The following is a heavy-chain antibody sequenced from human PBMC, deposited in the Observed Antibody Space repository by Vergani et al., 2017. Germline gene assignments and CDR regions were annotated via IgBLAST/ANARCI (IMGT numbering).Heavy chain of an antibody. J-gene: IGHJ6*02. V-gene: IGHV3-33*01. CDR1: GFTFSSYG. Sequence: QVQLVESGGGVVQPGRSLRLSCAASGFTFSSYGMHWVRQAPGKGLEGVAVIWYDGSNKYYADSVKGGFTISRDNSKNTLYLQMNSLRAEDTAVYYCARDTVATIGGPYYYYGMDVWGQGTTVTVSS. CDR3: ARDTVATIGGPYYYYGMDV. CDR2: IWYDGSNK. D-gene: IGHD5-24*01.